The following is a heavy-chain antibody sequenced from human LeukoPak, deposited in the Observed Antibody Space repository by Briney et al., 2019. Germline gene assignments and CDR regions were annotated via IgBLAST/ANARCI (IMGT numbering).Heavy chain of an antibody. CDR2: IYPGDSDT. J-gene: IGHJ4*02. Sequence: GASLQISCKGSGSIFTTYWIGWVRPLPGKGLDWMGIIYPGDSDTRYSPSFRGQVTISADKSINTAYLQWSGLKASDTAMYYCARRGYSYSDFDFWGQGTLVTVSS. D-gene: IGHD5-18*01. CDR3: ARRGYSYSDFDF. V-gene: IGHV5-51*01. CDR1: GSIFTTYW.